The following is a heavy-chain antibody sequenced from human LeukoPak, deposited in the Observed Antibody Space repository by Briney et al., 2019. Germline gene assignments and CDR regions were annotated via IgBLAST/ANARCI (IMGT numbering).Heavy chain of an antibody. CDR2: IYYSGST. D-gene: IGHD2-15*01. Sequence: SETLSLTCTVSGGSISSGDYYWSWIRQPPGKGLEWIGYIYYSGSTYYNPSLKSRVTISVDTSKNQSSLKLSSVTAADTAVYYCARDYVGYCSGGSCHGYFDYWGQGTLVTVSS. V-gene: IGHV4-30-4*01. CDR3: ARDYVGYCSGGSCHGYFDY. J-gene: IGHJ4*02. CDR1: GGSISSGDYY.